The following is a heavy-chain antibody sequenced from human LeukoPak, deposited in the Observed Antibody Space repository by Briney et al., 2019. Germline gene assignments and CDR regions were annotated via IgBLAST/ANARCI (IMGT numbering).Heavy chain of an antibody. CDR3: ARGPDYYGSGSLFDY. CDR1: GGSIRSGGYS. V-gene: IGHV4-30-4*07. Sequence: SETLSLTCAVSGGSIRSGGYSWSWIRQPPGKGLEWIGYISYSGSTYYNPSLKSRVTISVDTSKKQFSLKLSSVTAADTAVYYCARGPDYYGSGSLFDYWGQGILVTVSS. D-gene: IGHD3-10*01. J-gene: IGHJ4*02. CDR2: ISYSGST.